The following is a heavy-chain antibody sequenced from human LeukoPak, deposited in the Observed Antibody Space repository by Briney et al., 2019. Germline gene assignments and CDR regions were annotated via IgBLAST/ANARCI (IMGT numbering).Heavy chain of an antibody. D-gene: IGHD3-22*01. CDR2: IRSKANSYAT. J-gene: IGHJ4*02. Sequence: GGSLRLSCAASGSTFSGSAMRWVRQASGKGLEWVGRIRSKANSYATAYAASVKGRFTISRDDSKNTAYLQMNSLKTEDTAVYYCTRGYYYDSSGYPKDYWGQGTLVTVSS. CDR3: TRGYYYDSSGYPKDY. CDR1: GSTFSGSA. V-gene: IGHV3-73*01.